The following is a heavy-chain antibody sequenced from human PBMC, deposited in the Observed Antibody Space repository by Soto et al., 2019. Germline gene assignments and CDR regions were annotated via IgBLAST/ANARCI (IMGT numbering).Heavy chain of an antibody. CDR2: SNPNTDVT. J-gene: IGHJ3*02. CDR3: ARDRWGNWNQIDAFDI. Sequence: QVQLVQSGAEMRKHGASVKVSCKASGYTFSGYYMHWVRQAPGQGLEWMGWSNPNTDVTKDAQRIQGRVTMDRDTSITTAYMELSRLRSEDTAVYYCARDRWGNWNQIDAFDIWGPGITVTVAS. D-gene: IGHD1-20*01. CDR1: GYTFSGYY. V-gene: IGHV1-2*02.